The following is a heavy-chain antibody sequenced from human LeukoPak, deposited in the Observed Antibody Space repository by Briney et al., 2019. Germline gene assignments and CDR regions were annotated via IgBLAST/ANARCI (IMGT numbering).Heavy chain of an antibody. J-gene: IGHJ4*02. CDR2: ISSSSSYI. D-gene: IGHD5-18*01. CDR1: GFTFSSYS. CDR3: ARARMEGYPVDY. V-gene: IGHV3-21*01. Sequence: GGSLRLSCAASGFTFSSYSMNWVRQAPGKGLEWVSSISSSSSYIYYADSVKGRFTISRDNAKNSLYLQMNSLRAEDTAVYYCARARMEGYPVDYWGQGTLVTVSS.